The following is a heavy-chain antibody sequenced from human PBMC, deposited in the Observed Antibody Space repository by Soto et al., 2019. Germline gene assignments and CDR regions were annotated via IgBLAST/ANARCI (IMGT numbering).Heavy chain of an antibody. CDR2: ISGSGGST. J-gene: IGHJ6*03. CDR1: GFTFSSYA. D-gene: IGHD3-3*01. CDR3: AKDLEGPILEWFDYYYYYYYMDV. V-gene: IGHV3-23*01. Sequence: GGSLRLSCAASGFTFSSYAMSWVRQAPGKGLEWVSAISGSGGSTYYADSVKGRFTISRDNSKNTLYLQMNSLRAEDTAVYYCAKDLEGPILEWFDYYYYYYYMDVWGKGTTVTVSS.